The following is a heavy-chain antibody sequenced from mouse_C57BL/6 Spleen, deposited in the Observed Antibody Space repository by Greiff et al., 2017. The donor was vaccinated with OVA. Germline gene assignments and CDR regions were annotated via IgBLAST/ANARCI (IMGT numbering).Heavy chain of an antibody. CDR2: IYPSDSET. J-gene: IGHJ1*03. CDR3: ARQGGNPYWYFDV. Sequence: QVQLQQSGAELVRPGSSVKLSCKASGYTFTSYWMDWVKQRPGQGLEWIGNIYPSDSETHYNQKFKDKATLTVDKSSSTAYMQLSSLTSEDSAVYYFARQGGNPYWYFDVWGTGTTVTVSS. V-gene: IGHV1-61*01. D-gene: IGHD2-1*01. CDR1: GYTFTSYW.